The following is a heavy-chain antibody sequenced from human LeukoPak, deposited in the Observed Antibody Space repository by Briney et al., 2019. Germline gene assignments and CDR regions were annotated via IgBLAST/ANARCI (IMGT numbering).Heavy chain of an antibody. V-gene: IGHV3-7*03. CDR2: IKEDGSEK. D-gene: IGHD3-22*01. J-gene: IGHJ4*02. CDR1: GLNFSSRW. CDR3: AKHRFESGGYHSTD. Sequence: GGSLRLSCAASGLNFSSRWMNWVRQAPGQGLEWVASIKEDGSEKHYVDSVKGRFTISRDNGKNSLYLQMNSLRAEDTAVYYCAKHRFESGGYHSTDWGQGTLVTVSS.